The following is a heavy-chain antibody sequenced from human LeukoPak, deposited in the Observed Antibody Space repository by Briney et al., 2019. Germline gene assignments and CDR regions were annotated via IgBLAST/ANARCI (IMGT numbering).Heavy chain of an antibody. CDR1: GFTFSSYG. V-gene: IGHV3-30*18. D-gene: IGHD4-23*01. Sequence: GGSLRLSCAASGFTFSSYGMHWARQAPGKGLEWVAVISYDGSNKYYADSVKGRFTISRDNSKNTLYLQMNSLRAEDTAVYYRAKDPTAGWGYGGNRHYFDYWGQGTLVTVSS. J-gene: IGHJ4*02. CDR2: ISYDGSNK. CDR3: AKDPTAGWGYGGNRHYFDY.